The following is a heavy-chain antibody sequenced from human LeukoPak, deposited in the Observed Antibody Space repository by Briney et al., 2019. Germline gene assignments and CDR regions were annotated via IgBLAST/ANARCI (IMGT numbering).Heavy chain of an antibody. CDR1: GGSISSYY. CDR2: IFYSGST. J-gene: IGHJ4*02. V-gene: IGHV4-59*12. CDR3: ARMRSGWLTQ. D-gene: IGHD6-19*01. Sequence: PSETLSLTCTVSGGSISSYYWSWIRQPPGKGLEWIGYIFYSGSTNYNPSLKSRVTISVDTSKNQFSLKLSSVTAADTAVYYCARMRSGWLTQWGQGTLVTVSS.